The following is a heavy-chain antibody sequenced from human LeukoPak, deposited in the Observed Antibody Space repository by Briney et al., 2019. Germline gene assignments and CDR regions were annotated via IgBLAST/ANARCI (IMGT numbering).Heavy chain of an antibody. D-gene: IGHD6-13*01. Sequence: SETLSLTCNVSGASIRSFYWSWLRQAPGKGLGWIGYINYSGGAKYNPSLQGRATISLDTSESQFSLGLKSVIAADTGVYFCARWSNSWKLFDHWGQGSQVAVSS. CDR2: INYSGGA. CDR3: ARWSNSWKLFDH. J-gene: IGHJ4*02. V-gene: IGHV4-59*01. CDR1: GASIRSFY.